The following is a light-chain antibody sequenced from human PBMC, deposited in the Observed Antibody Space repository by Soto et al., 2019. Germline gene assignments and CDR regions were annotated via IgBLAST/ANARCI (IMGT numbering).Light chain of an antibody. CDR2: GAS. CDR1: QNVSSN. J-gene: IGKJ5*01. V-gene: IGKV3-15*01. Sequence: EIVMTQSPATLSVSPGERATLSCRASQNVSSNLAWYQQKPGQAPRLLIYGASTRATGIPARFSGSGSGTEFTLTISSLQSEDFAVYYCQQYNNWPPPITFGQGTRLEIK. CDR3: QQYNNWPPPIT.